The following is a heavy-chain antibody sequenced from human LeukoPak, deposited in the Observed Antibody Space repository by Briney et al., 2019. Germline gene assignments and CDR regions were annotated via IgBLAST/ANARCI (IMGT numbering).Heavy chain of an antibody. J-gene: IGHJ4*02. D-gene: IGHD2-15*01. CDR2: IADNGADT. CDR1: GFTFSTYA. V-gene: IGHV3-23*01. CDR3: AKAPLGSCSGAACYHFDH. Sequence: PGGSLRLSCAASGFTFSTYAMNGVRQAPGKRLEWVASIADNGADTYHAVSVKGRFTISRDNSRNTLSLHMSSLRVDDTALYYCAKAPLGSCSGAACYHFDHWGQGALVTVSS.